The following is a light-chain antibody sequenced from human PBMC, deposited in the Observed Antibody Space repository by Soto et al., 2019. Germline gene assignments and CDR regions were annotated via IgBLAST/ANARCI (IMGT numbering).Light chain of an antibody. CDR1: QSVSSN. V-gene: IGKV3-15*01. Sequence: EIVMTQSPATLSVSPGERATLSCRASQSVSSNLAWYQQKPGQAPRLLIYGASTRATGIPARFSGSGSGTEFTPTISSLQSEDFAVYYCQQYNNWRGTFGQGTKLEIK. CDR3: QQYNNWRGT. J-gene: IGKJ2*01. CDR2: GAS.